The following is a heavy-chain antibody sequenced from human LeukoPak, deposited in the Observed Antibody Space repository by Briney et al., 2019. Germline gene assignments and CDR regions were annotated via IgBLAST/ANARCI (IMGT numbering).Heavy chain of an antibody. Sequence: GGSLRLSCAASGFTLRAYYMSWIRQAPGKGLEWVSYITSSGNTIYYADSVKGRFTVSRDNAKNSLYLQMNSLRAEDTAVYYCARDLGYGYGRFDYWGQGTLVTVSS. V-gene: IGHV3-11*01. CDR3: ARDLGYGYGRFDY. J-gene: IGHJ4*02. CDR2: ITSSGNTI. CDR1: GFTLRAYY. D-gene: IGHD5-18*01.